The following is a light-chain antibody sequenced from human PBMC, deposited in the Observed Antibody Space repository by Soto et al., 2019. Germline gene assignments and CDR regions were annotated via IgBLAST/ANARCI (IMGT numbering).Light chain of an antibody. J-gene: IGLJ2*01. CDR1: SSDVGSYNY. Sequence: QSALTQPASVSGSPGQSITISCTGTSSDVGSYNYVSWYQQHPGKAPKLMIYDVSNRPSGVSNRFSGSKSGNTASLTISGLQAEDEAEYYCTSYTSSNTLVVFGGGTKLTVL. V-gene: IGLV2-14*03. CDR2: DVS. CDR3: TSYTSSNTLVV.